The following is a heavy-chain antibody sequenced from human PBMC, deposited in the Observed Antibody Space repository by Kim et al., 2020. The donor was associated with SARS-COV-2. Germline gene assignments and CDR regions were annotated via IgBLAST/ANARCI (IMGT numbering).Heavy chain of an antibody. J-gene: IGHJ5*02. CDR3: ARAPASPIGELLYWFDP. CDR1: GGSVSSGSYY. D-gene: IGHD3-10*01. Sequence: SETLSLTCTVSGGSVSSGSYYWSWIRQPPGKGLEWIGYIYYSGSTNYNPSLKSRVTISVDTSKNQFSLKLSSVTAADTAVYYCARAPASPIGELLYWFDPWGQGTLVTVSS. CDR2: IYYSGST. V-gene: IGHV4-61*01.